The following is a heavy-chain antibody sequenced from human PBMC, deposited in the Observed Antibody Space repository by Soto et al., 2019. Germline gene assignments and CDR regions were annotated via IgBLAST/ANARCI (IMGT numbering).Heavy chain of an antibody. CDR2: ISWNSGSI. CDR3: AKAGYSSSWYYFDY. D-gene: IGHD6-13*01. J-gene: IGHJ4*02. CDR1: GFTFDDYA. Sequence: EVQLVESGGGLVQSGRSLRLSCAASGFTFDDYAMHWVRQAPGKGLEWVSGISWNSGSIGYADSVKGRFTISRDNAKNSLYLQMNSLRAEDTALYYCAKAGYSSSWYYFDYWGQGTLVTVSS. V-gene: IGHV3-9*01.